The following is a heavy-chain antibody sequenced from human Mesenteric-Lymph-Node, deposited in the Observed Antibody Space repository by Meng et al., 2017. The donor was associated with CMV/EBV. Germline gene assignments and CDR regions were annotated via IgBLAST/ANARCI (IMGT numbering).Heavy chain of an antibody. Sequence: GSLRLSCAASGFTLSSHFMHWVRQAPGKGLLWVSRIHSDGSSTAYADSVKGRFTISRDTAKNTLFLQMNSLRVEDAAVYYCVKDLVGTTDWGQGTLVTVSS. D-gene: IGHD1-26*01. V-gene: IGHV3-74*01. J-gene: IGHJ4*02. CDR3: VKDLVGTTD. CDR2: IHSDGSST. CDR1: GFTLSSHF.